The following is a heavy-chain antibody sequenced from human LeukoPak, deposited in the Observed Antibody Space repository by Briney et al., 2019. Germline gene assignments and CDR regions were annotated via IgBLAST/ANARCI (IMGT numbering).Heavy chain of an antibody. CDR2: IYTGGST. D-gene: IGHD3-22*01. V-gene: IGHV4-4*09. CDR1: GGSISSYY. CDR3: ARQNGGGYYDSSGYYYFDY. J-gene: IGHJ4*02. Sequence: SETLSLTCTVSGGSISSYYWSWIRQPPGEGLEWIGYIYTGGSTNYNPSLKSRVTISVDPSKNQFSLKLSTVTAADTAVYYCARQNGGGYYDSSGYYYFDYWGQGTLVTVSS.